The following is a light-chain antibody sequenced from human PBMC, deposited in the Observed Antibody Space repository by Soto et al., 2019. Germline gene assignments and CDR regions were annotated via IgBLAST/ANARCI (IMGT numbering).Light chain of an antibody. J-gene: IGLJ1*01. Sequence: QSVLTQPASVSGSPGQSITISCTGTISDVGSYNLVSWYQQHPGKAPKLMIYEVSKRPSGVSNRFSGSKSGNTASLTISGLQAEDEADYYCCSYAGSYVFGTGTKVTV. V-gene: IGLV2-23*02. CDR1: ISDVGSYNL. CDR2: EVS. CDR3: CSYAGSYV.